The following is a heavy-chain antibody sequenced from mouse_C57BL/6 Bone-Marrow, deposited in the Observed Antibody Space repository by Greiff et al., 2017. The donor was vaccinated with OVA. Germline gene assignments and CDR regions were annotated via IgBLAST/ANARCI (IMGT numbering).Heavy chain of an antibody. CDR2: IDPSDSYT. Sequence: QVQLQQPGAELVRPGTSVKLSCKASGYTFTSYWMHWVKQRPGQGLEWIGVIDPSDSYTNYNQKFKGKATLTVDKSSSTAYMQLSSLTSEDSAVYYCARSQTAQATRFAYWGQGTLVTVSA. D-gene: IGHD3-2*02. CDR1: GYTFTSYW. CDR3: ARSQTAQATRFAY. V-gene: IGHV1-59*01. J-gene: IGHJ3*01.